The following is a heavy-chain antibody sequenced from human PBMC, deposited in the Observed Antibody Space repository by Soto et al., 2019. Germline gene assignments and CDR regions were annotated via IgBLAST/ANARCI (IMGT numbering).Heavy chain of an antibody. CDR1: GGSISSSSYY. J-gene: IGHJ4*02. D-gene: IGHD3-3*01. CDR3: ASGRRITIFGVVISYYFDY. Sequence: PSETLSLTCTVSGGSISSSSYYWGWIRQPPGKGLEWIGSIYYSGSTYYNPSLKSRVTISVDTSKNQFSLKLSSVTAADTAVYYCASGRRITIFGVVISYYFDYWGQGTLVTVSS. V-gene: IGHV4-39*01. CDR2: IYYSGST.